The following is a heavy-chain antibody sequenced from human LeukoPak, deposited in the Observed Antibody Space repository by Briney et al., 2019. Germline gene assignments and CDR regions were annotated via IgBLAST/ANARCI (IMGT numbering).Heavy chain of an antibody. CDR2: ISGSGGST. J-gene: IGHJ4*02. V-gene: IGHV3-23*01. Sequence: GGSLRLSCAASGVTFSSYAMSWVRQAPGKGLEWVSAISGSGGSTYYADSVKGRFTISRDNSKNTLYLQMNSLRAEDTAVYYCAKDGLPAYYDSSGYLDYWGQGTLVTVSS. CDR1: GVTFSSYA. D-gene: IGHD3-22*01. CDR3: AKDGLPAYYDSSGYLDY.